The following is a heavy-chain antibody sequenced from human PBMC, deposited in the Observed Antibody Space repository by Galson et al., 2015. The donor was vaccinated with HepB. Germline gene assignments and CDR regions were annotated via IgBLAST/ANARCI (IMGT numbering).Heavy chain of an antibody. CDR1: GYTFSGYY. CDR3: ARARYDILTGFSRGLDV. CDR2: INPNSGDT. D-gene: IGHD3-9*01. V-gene: IGHV1-2*02. Sequence: SVKVSCKASGYTFSGYYMCWVRQAPGQVLEWMGWINPNSGDTKYVQNFQGRVFMTRDTITSTAYMELSRLRSDDTAVYYCARARYDILTGFSRGLDVWGQGTTVTVSS. J-gene: IGHJ6*02.